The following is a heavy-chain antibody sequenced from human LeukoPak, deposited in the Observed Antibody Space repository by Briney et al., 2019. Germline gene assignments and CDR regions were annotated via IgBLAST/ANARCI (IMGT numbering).Heavy chain of an antibody. J-gene: IGHJ3*02. D-gene: IGHD4-17*01. CDR1: GDSFSSHY. Sequence: SETLSLTCAVSGDSFSSHYWTWIRQPPGKGLEWIGYISYIGSTNYNPSLKSRVTISIDTSKNQFSLKLSSVTAADTAVYYCGRDLVTVTKGFDIWGQGTMVSVSS. V-gene: IGHV4-59*11. CDR3: GRDLVTVTKGFDI. CDR2: ISYIGST.